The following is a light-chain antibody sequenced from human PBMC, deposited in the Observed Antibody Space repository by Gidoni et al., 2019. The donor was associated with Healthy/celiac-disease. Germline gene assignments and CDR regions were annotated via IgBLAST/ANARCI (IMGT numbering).Light chain of an antibody. J-gene: IGKJ2*01. CDR1: QSVLYSSNNKNY. CDR3: QQYYSTPLYT. V-gene: IGKV4-1*01. Sequence: DIVMTQSPDSLAVSRGERATINCKSSQSVLYSSNNKNYLAWYQQKPGQPPKLLIYWASTRESGVPDRFSGSGSGTDFTLTISSLQAEDVAVYYCQQYYSTPLYTFGQWTKLEIK. CDR2: WAS.